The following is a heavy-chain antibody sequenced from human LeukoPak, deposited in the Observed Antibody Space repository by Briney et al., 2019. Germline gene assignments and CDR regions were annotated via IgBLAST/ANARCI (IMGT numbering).Heavy chain of an antibody. J-gene: IGHJ3*02. D-gene: IGHD5-12*01. CDR1: GFTFSSNF. V-gene: IGHV3-66*01. Sequence: GGSLRLSCAASGFTFSSNFMSWVRQAPGKGLEWVSVIYSGGRTDYADSVKGRFTISRDNSRNMLYLQMNSLRPEDTAVYYCAKDLRYDYAFDIWGQGTMVTVSS. CDR2: IYSGGRT. CDR3: AKDLRYDYAFDI.